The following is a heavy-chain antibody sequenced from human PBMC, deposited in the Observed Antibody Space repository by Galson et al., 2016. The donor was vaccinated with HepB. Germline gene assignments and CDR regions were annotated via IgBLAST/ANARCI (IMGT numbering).Heavy chain of an antibody. V-gene: IGHV6-1*01. D-gene: IGHD7-27*01. CDR1: GDSVSSNSAG. CDR2: TFYRSNWQN. J-gene: IGHJ4*02. CDR3: ARSYLLGRGFGS. Sequence: CAISGDSVSSNSAGWNWIRQSPSRGLEWLGRTFYRSNWQNDYAESVRSRITINPDTSKNQSSLQLNSVTPEDTAVYYCARSYLLGRGFGSWGQGTLVTVSS.